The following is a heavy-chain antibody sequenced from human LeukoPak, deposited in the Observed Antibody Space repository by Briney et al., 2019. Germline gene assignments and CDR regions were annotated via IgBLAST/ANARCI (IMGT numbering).Heavy chain of an antibody. CDR3: ATKRGDD. CDR1: GFTFSHYW. J-gene: IGHJ4*02. D-gene: IGHD1-1*01. Sequence: PGGSLRLSCAASGFTFSHYWISWVRQAPGKGLEWVANIKYDGSEKYYVDSVKGRFTISRDNAKNSLYLQTNSLRGDDTAVYYCATKRGDDWGQGTLVTVSS. V-gene: IGHV3-7*05. CDR2: IKYDGSEK.